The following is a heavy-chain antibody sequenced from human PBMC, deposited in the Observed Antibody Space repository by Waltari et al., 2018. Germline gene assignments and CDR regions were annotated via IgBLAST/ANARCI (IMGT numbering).Heavy chain of an antibody. D-gene: IGHD7-27*01. CDR3: ATGGWGFYLGY. CDR1: GLTFSLYN. CDR2: IRTSSDNM. V-gene: IGHV3-21*02. Sequence: EVQLVESGGGLVRPGGSLRLACAASGLTFSLYNLNWFRQSPGKGLELVSSIRTSSDNMHYAESGKCRFTVSRDNAKGSLYLQLNSLRAEDTAVYYCATGGWGFYLGYWGQGTLVTVSS. J-gene: IGHJ4*02.